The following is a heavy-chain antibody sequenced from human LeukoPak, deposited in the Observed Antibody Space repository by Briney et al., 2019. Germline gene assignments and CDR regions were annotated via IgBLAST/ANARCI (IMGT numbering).Heavy chain of an antibody. J-gene: IGHJ4*02. Sequence: GESLKISCKGSGYSFTSYWIGCVRQMPGKGLEWMGIIYPGDSDTRYSPSFQGQVTISADNSITTAYLQWSSLKASHTAMYYCARHGEVARPDYWGKGTLVPVSS. CDR3: ARHGEVARPDY. CDR2: IYPGDSDT. D-gene: IGHD2-15*01. CDR1: GYSFTSYW. V-gene: IGHV5-51*01.